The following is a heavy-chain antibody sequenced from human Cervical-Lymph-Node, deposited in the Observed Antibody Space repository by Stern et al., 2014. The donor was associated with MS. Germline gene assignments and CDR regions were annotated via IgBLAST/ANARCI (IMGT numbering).Heavy chain of an antibody. CDR2: TRKKANSYTT. V-gene: IGHV3-72*01. Sequence: VQLVESGGGLVQPGGSLRLSCAASGFTFSDHYMDWVRQAPGKGLEWVGRTRKKANSYTTEYAASVKGRFTISRDDSKNSLYLQMNSLKTEDTAVYYCAREGLIAAAGTHGMDVWGQGTTVTVSS. CDR1: GFTFSDHY. CDR3: AREGLIAAAGTHGMDV. D-gene: IGHD6-13*01. J-gene: IGHJ6*02.